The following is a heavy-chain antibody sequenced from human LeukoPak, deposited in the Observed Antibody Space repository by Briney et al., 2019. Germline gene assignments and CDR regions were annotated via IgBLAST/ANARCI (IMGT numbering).Heavy chain of an antibody. CDR2: IYSGGST. CDR3: AKDPLQYGSGSYYFDY. J-gene: IGHJ4*02. CDR1: GFTVSSNY. V-gene: IGHV3-53*05. Sequence: GGSLRLSCAASGFTVSSNYMSWVRQAPGEGLQWVSGIYSGGSTYYADSVKGRFTISRDSSKNTLYLQMNSLRAEDTAVYYCAKDPLQYGSGSYYFDYWGQGTLVTVSS. D-gene: IGHD3-10*01.